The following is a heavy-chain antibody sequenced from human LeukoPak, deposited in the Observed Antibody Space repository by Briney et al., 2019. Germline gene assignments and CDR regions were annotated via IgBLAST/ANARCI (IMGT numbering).Heavy chain of an antibody. Sequence: SETLSLTCTVSGXSISSYYWSWIRQPAGKGLEWIGRIYTSGSTNYNPSLKSRVTMSVDTSKNQFSLKLSSVTAADTAVYYCARSDRIAAFFDYWGQGTLVTVSS. CDR1: GXSISSYY. CDR3: ARSDRIAAFFDY. V-gene: IGHV4-4*07. D-gene: IGHD6-6*01. CDR2: IYTSGST. J-gene: IGHJ4*02.